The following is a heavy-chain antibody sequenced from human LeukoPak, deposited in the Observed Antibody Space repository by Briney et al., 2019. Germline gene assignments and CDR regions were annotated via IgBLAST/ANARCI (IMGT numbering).Heavy chain of an antibody. Sequence: GGSLRLSCAASGFTFSSYWMSWVRQAPGKGLEWVANIKQDGSEKYYVDSVKGRFTISRDNAKNSLYLQMNSLRAEDTAVYYCAREDIPVTNRAFDIWGQGTMVTVSS. CDR2: IKQDGSEK. CDR1: GFTFSSYW. J-gene: IGHJ3*02. D-gene: IGHD4-17*01. V-gene: IGHV3-7*01. CDR3: AREDIPVTNRAFDI.